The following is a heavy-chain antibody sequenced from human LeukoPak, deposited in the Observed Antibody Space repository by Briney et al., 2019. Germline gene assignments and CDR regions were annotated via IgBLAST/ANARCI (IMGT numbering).Heavy chain of an antibody. Sequence: SSETLSLTCTVSGGSISSSSYYWGWIRQPPGKGLEWIGSIYYSGSTYYNPSLKSRVTISVDTSKNQFSLKLSSVTAADTAVYYCAREVAGSENRFDYWGQGTLVTVSS. J-gene: IGHJ4*02. CDR2: IYYSGST. CDR3: AREVAGSENRFDY. V-gene: IGHV4-39*07. CDR1: GGSISSSSYY. D-gene: IGHD6-19*01.